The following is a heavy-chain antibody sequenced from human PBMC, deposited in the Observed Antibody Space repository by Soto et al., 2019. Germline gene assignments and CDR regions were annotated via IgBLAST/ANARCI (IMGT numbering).Heavy chain of an antibody. J-gene: IGHJ6*02. Sequence: GASVKVSCKASGYTFTSYYMYWVRQAPGQRLEWMGIINPSGGSTSYAQKFQGRVTMTRDTSTSTVYMELSSLRSEDTAVYYCAREKRYCSGGSCWDYYYGMDVWGQGTTVTVSS. D-gene: IGHD2-15*01. CDR3: AREKRYCSGGSCWDYYYGMDV. CDR1: GYTFTSYY. CDR2: INPSGGST. V-gene: IGHV1-46*01.